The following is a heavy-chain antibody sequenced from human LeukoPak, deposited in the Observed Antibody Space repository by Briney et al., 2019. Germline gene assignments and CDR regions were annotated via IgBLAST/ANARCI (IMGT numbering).Heavy chain of an antibody. CDR3: ARSIVVVPAARYWDWFDP. D-gene: IGHD2-2*01. J-gene: IGHJ5*02. CDR2: IIPIFGTA. V-gene: IGHV1-69*13. Sequence: ASVTVSCKASGGTFSSYAISWVRQAPGQGLEWMGGIIPIFGTANYAQKFQGRVTITADESTSTAYMELSSLRSEDTAVYYCARSIVVVPAARYWDWFDPWGQGTLVTVSS. CDR1: GGTFSSYA.